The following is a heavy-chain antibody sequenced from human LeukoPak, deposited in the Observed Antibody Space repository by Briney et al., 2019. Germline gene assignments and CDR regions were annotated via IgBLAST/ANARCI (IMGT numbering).Heavy chain of an antibody. V-gene: IGHV3-20*04. Sequence: PGGSLRLSCAASGFTFDDYGMSWVRQAPGKGLERGSGINWNGGSTVYADSVKGRFTISRDNAKNSLYLQMNSLRAEDTALYYCARDPTAHYYYYYMDVWGKGTTVTVSS. CDR3: ARDPTAHYYYYYMDV. J-gene: IGHJ6*03. CDR1: GFTFDDYG. CDR2: INWNGGST.